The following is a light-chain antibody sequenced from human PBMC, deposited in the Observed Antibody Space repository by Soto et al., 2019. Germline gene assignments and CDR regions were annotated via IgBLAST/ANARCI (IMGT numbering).Light chain of an antibody. Sequence: DIQMTQSPSTLSASVGDRVTITCRASQTIINWLAWYQQKPGKAPKLLIYKASTLEGDVPSRFSGSGSETEFTLTINSLQPDDSATYYCQQYHTYWWTFGQGTTVDI. J-gene: IGKJ1*01. CDR2: KAS. CDR3: QQYHTYWWT. V-gene: IGKV1-5*03. CDR1: QTIINW.